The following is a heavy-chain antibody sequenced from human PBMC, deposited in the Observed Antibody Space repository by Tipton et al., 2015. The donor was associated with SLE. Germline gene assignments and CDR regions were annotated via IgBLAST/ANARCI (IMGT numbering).Heavy chain of an antibody. CDR3: TKAPRDGYNQIDY. J-gene: IGHJ4*02. CDR1: GFTFSSYA. V-gene: IGHV3-23*03. Sequence: SLRLSCAASGFTFSSYAMSWVRQAPGKGLEWVSVIYSGGSSTYYADSVRGRFTISRDNSKNSLYLQMNSLRTEDTALYYCTKAPRDGYNQIDYWGQGTPVTVSS. D-gene: IGHD5-24*01. CDR2: IYSGGSST.